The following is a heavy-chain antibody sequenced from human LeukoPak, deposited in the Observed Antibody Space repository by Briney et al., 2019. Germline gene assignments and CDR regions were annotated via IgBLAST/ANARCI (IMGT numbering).Heavy chain of an antibody. Sequence: GASVKVSCKASGYTFTGYYMHWVRQAPGQGLEWMGWINPNSGGTNYAQKFQGRVTMTRDTSISTAYMELSRLRSDDTAVYYCARVVWFGEYYYYYYYMDVWGKGTTVTVSS. CDR1: GYTFTGYY. V-gene: IGHV1-2*02. CDR2: INPNSGGT. J-gene: IGHJ6*03. CDR3: ARVVWFGEYYYYYYYMDV. D-gene: IGHD3-10*01.